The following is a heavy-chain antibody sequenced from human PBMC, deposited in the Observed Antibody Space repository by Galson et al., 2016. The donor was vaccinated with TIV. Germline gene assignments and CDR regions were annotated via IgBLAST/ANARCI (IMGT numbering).Heavy chain of an antibody. Sequence: SVKVSCKVSGYTLSEIAMHWVRQAPGKGLEWMGGFGPEAGRTIYAQKFHGRVTVTEGTATDTAYMEVNNLRSDDTAVYYCATVAWFPGLSLDSWGQGTLVTVSS. J-gene: IGHJ4*02. CDR1: GYTLSEIA. CDR3: ATVAWFPGLSLDS. V-gene: IGHV1-24*01. D-gene: IGHD3-22*01. CDR2: FGPEAGRT.